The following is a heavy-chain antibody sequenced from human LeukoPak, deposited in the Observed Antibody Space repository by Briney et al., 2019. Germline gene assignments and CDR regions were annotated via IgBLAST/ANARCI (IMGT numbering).Heavy chain of an antibody. V-gene: IGHV3-21*01. J-gene: IGHJ4*02. CDR1: GFTFSSYS. D-gene: IGHD5-12*01. Sequence: GGSLRLSCAASGFTFSSYSMNWVRQAPGKGLEWVSSISSSSSYIYYADSVKGRFTISKDNAKNSLYLQMNSLRAEDTAVYYCARDRPYSGYGSYGGQGTLVTVSS. CDR3: ARDRPYSGYGSY. CDR2: ISSSSSYI.